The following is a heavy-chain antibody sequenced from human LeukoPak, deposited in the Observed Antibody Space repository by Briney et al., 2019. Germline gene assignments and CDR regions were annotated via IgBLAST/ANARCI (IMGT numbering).Heavy chain of an antibody. Sequence: ASVKVSCKASGYTFTSYAMDWVRQAPGQGLEWMGWINTNTGNPTYAQGFTGRFVFSLDTSVSTAYLQISSLKAEDTAVYYCARDHPIWGVGDWFDPWGQGTLVTVSS. CDR1: GYTFTSYA. D-gene: IGHD3-16*01. J-gene: IGHJ5*02. CDR3: ARDHPIWGVGDWFDP. CDR2: INTNTGNP. V-gene: IGHV7-4-1*02.